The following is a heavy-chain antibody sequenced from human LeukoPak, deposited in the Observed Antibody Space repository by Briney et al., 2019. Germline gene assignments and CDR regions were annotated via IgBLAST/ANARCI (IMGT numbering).Heavy chain of an antibody. V-gene: IGHV1-69*01. CDR3: ASRCSGGRCYSGGPYYFDY. J-gene: IGHJ4*02. CDR2: IIPIFGTA. Sequence: SVKVSCKASGGTFSSYAISWVRQAPGQGLEWMGGIIPIFGTANYAQKFQGRVTITADESTSTAYMELSSLRSEDTAVYYCASRCSGGRCYSGGPYYFDYWGQGTLVTVSS. CDR1: GGTFSSYA. D-gene: IGHD2-15*01.